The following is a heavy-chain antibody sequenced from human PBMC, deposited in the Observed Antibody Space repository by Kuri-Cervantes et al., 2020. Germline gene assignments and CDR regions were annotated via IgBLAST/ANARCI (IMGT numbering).Heavy chain of an antibody. CDR3: ARDLSAAPAQT. Sequence: SSVKVSCKASGGTFSSYAISWVRQAPGQGLEWMGGVIPIFGTANYEQKFQGRVTITTDESTSTAYMELSSLRSEDTAVYYCARDLSAAPAQTWGQGTLVTVSS. CDR1: GGTFSSYA. CDR2: VIPIFGTA. J-gene: IGHJ4*02. V-gene: IGHV1-69*05.